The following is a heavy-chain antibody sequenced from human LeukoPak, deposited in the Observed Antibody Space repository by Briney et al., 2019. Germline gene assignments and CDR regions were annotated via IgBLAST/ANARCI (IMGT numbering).Heavy chain of an antibody. V-gene: IGHV1-46*01. Sequence: GASVKDSCTASGYTFTRYYMHWVRQAPGQGLEWMGIINPSSGSASYTQKFQGRVTLTRDTSTSTVYMELSSLRSEDTAVHYCAREGGNNGFDYWGQGTLVTVSS. CDR2: INPSSGSA. D-gene: IGHD1-14*01. CDR3: AREGGNNGFDY. J-gene: IGHJ4*02. CDR1: GYTFTRYY.